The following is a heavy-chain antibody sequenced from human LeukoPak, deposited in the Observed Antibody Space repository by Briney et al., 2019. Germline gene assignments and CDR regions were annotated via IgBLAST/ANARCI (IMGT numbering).Heavy chain of an antibody. CDR2: ISGSGGIT. V-gene: IGHV3-23*01. D-gene: IGHD3-22*01. CDR1: GFTFRDYA. J-gene: IGHJ4*02. CDR3: AKDNMYYDSSGYYVLFDY. Sequence: PGGSLRLSCAASGFTFRDYAMTWVRQAPGKGLEWVSGISGSGGITYYTDSVKGRFSISRDNFKNTLSLQMNSLRAEDTAVYYCAKDNMYYDSSGYYVLFDYWGQGTLVTVSS.